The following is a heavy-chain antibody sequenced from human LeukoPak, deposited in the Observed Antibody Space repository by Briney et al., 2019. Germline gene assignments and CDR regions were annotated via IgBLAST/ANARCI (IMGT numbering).Heavy chain of an antibody. CDR3: ARESGPQYIVVVPAAFWFDP. D-gene: IGHD2-2*01. Sequence: PGGSLRLSCAASEFTFSSYWMHWVRQAPGKGLVWVSRINSDGSSTSYADSVKGRFTISRDNAKNTLYLQMNSLRAEDTAVYYCARESGPQYIVVVPAAFWFDPWGQGTLVTVSS. CDR1: EFTFSSYW. J-gene: IGHJ5*02. V-gene: IGHV3-74*01. CDR2: INSDGSST.